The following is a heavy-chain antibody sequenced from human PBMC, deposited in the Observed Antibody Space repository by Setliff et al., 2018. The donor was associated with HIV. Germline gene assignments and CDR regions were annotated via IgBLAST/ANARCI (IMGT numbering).Heavy chain of an antibody. D-gene: IGHD3-10*01. CDR2: IYYSGST. CDR3: AREDFGSGNYLRDC. Sequence: SETLSLTCTVSGGSISSYYWSWIRQPRGKGLEWIGYIYYSGSTNYNPSLKSRVTISVDTSKNQFSLKLTSVSAADTAVYYCAREDFGSGNYLRDCWGQGRLVTVSS. J-gene: IGHJ4*02. CDR1: GGSISSYY. V-gene: IGHV4-59*12.